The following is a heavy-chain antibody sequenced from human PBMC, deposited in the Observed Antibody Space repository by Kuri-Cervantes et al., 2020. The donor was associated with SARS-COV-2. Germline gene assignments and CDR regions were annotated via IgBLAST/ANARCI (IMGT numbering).Heavy chain of an antibody. CDR3: AKEERTAFDY. Sequence: GESLKISCAASGFNFSRTDMHWVRQAPGKGLEWVAVISYDGSNKYYADSVKGRFTISRDNSKNMLYLQMNSLRAEDTAVYYCAKEERTAFDYWGQGTLVTVSS. J-gene: IGHJ4*02. V-gene: IGHV3-30*18. CDR1: GFNFSRTD. CDR2: ISYDGSNK.